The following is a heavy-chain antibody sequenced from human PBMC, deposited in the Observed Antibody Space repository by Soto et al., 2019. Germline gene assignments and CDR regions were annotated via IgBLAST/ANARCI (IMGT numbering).Heavy chain of an antibody. J-gene: IGHJ2*01. V-gene: IGHV1-18*01. D-gene: IGHD1-7*01. CDR2: ISAYNGNT. CDR3: ARVPATGTPYWYFDL. CDR1: GYTFTSYG. Sequence: ASVKVSCKASGYTFTSYGISWVRQAPGQGLEWMGWISAYNGNTNYAQKLQGRVTMTTDKSTSTAYMELRSLRSDDTAVYYCARVPATGTPYWYFDLWGRGTLVTVSS.